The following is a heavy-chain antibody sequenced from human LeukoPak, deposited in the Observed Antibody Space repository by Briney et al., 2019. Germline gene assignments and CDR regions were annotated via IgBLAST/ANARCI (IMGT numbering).Heavy chain of an antibody. CDR3: ARCRGDNYGHPDAFDI. V-gene: IGHV3-7*01. J-gene: IGHJ3*02. D-gene: IGHD5-18*01. CDR1: GFTFSSYW. Sequence: PGGSLRLSCAASGFTFSSYWMSWVRQAPGKGLEWVANISQDVDSVKGRFTISRDNAKNSVYLQMNSLRAEDTAVYYCARCRGDNYGHPDAFDIWGQGTMVTVSS. CDR2: ISQ.